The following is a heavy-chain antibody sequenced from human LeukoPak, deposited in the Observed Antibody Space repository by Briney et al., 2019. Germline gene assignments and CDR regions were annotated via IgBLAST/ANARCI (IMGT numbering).Heavy chain of an antibody. D-gene: IGHD3-16*01. CDR1: GGSISSYY. Sequence: SETLPLTCTVSGGSISSYYWSWIRQPPGKKLEWIGYIYYSGNTNYNPSLKSRVTISIDTSKNQFSLKVSSVTAADTAVYYCARVGDGNFDYWGQGTLVTVSS. CDR3: ARVGDGNFDY. V-gene: IGHV4-59*08. J-gene: IGHJ4*02. CDR2: IYYSGNT.